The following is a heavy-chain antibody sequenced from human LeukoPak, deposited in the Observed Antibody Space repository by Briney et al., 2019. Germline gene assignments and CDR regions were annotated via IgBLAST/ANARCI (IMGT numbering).Heavy chain of an antibody. D-gene: IGHD3-22*01. J-gene: IGHJ6*03. CDR3: ARPYSYDSGGYYYMDV. CDR1: GYSISSGYY. Sequence: SETLSLTCTVSGYSISSGYYWGWIRQPPGKGLEWIGSMYHSGGTYYNPSLKSRVTISVDTSKNQFSLKLSSVTAADTAVYYCARPYSYDSGGYYYMDVWGKGTTVTVSS. CDR2: MYHSGGT. V-gene: IGHV4-38-2*02.